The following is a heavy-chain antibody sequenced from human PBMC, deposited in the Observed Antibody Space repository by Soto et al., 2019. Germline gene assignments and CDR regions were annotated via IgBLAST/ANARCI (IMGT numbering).Heavy chain of an antibody. Sequence: SETLSLTCTVSGGSISSSSYYWGWIRQPPGKGLEWIGYIYYSGSTNYNPSLKSRVTISVDTSKNQFSLKLSSVTAADTAVYYCARHSYYYDSSGYYYPVLDYWGQGTLVTVSS. CDR1: GGSISSSSYY. J-gene: IGHJ4*02. CDR2: IYYSGST. CDR3: ARHSYYYDSSGYYYPVLDY. V-gene: IGHV4-61*05. D-gene: IGHD3-22*01.